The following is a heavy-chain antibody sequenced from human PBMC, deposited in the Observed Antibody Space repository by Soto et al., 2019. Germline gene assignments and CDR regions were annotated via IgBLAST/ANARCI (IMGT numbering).Heavy chain of an antibody. J-gene: IGHJ4*02. CDR1: GGSISSSNW. Sequence: SETLSLTCAVSGGSISSSNWWTWVRQPPGKGLEWIGEIYHTGTTNYNPSLKSRVTISVDKSKNQFSLKLSSVTAADESTSTAYMELSSLRSEDTAVYYCARAGITMITRIGPFDYWGQGTLVTVSS. V-gene: IGHV4-4*02. D-gene: IGHD3-22*01. CDR2: IYHTGTT. CDR3: YMELSSLRSEDTAVYYCARAGITMITRIGPFDY.